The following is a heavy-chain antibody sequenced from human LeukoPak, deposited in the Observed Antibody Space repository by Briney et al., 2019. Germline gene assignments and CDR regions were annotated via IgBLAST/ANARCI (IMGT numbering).Heavy chain of an antibody. CDR1: GDTFSKYG. Sequence: ASVKVSCKASGDTFSKYGISWVRQAPGQGLEWMGRIIPILEGIDYAQKFQGRVSITADKSTSTAYMEVSSLKSEDTAVYYCARESLSATPIFDFWGRGTLVTVSS. D-gene: IGHD5-12*01. CDR3: ARESLSATPIFDF. J-gene: IGHJ4*02. V-gene: IGHV1-69*04. CDR2: IIPILEGI.